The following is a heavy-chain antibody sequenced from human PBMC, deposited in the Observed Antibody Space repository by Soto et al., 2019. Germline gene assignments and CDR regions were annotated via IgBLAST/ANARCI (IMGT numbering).Heavy chain of an antibody. D-gene: IGHD6-13*01. CDR2: INPNSGGT. CDR3: ARDGDSSSLFKTVVRQNWFDP. CDR1: GYTFTGYY. J-gene: IGHJ5*02. Sequence: ASVKVSCKASGYTFTGYYMHWVRQAPGQGLEWMGWINPNSGGTNYAQKFQGWVTMTRDTSISTAYMELSRLRSDDTAVYYCARDGDSSSLFKTVVRQNWFDPWGQGTLVTVSS. V-gene: IGHV1-2*04.